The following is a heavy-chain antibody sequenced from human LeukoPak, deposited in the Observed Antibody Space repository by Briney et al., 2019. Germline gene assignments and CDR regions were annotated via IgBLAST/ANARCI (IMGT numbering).Heavy chain of an antibody. D-gene: IGHD5-18*01. Sequence: PGGSLTLSCAASGFTFSSYAMSWVRQAPGKGLEWVAFIRYDGSNKYYADSVKGRFTISRDNSKNTLYLQMNSLRAEDTAVYYCAKDRFSGGYSYIDYWGQGTLVTVSS. CDR1: GFTFSSYA. J-gene: IGHJ4*02. CDR3: AKDRFSGGYSYIDY. CDR2: IRYDGSNK. V-gene: IGHV3-30*02.